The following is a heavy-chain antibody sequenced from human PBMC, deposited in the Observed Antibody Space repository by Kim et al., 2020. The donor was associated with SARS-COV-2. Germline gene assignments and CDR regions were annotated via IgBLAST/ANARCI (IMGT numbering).Heavy chain of an antibody. CDR1: EFTLTTSA. D-gene: IGHD6-13*01. Sequence: GGSLRLSCTTSEFTLTTSAMSWVRQAPGKGLEWVSVISSGGSGTYYADSVKGRFTISRDNSKNTLFLQMNSLRAEDTAVYYCAKGGNSGLLNTRWFDPWGQGTLVTVSS. CDR3: AKGGNSGLLNTRWFDP. V-gene: IGHV3-23*03. J-gene: IGHJ5*02. CDR2: ISSGGSGT.